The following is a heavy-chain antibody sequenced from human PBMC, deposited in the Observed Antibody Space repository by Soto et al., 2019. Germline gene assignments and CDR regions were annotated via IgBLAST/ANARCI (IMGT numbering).Heavy chain of an antibody. CDR2: INHSGST. V-gene: IGHV4-34*01. J-gene: IGHJ4*02. CDR3: ARGLGSSSSAPHDY. Sequence: QVQLQQWGAGLLKPSETLSLTCAVYGGSFSGYYWSWIRQPPGKGLEWIGEINHSGSTNYNPSLKSRVTISVDTSKNQFSLKLSSMTAADTAVYYCARGLGSSSSAPHDYWGQGTLVTVSS. CDR1: GGSFSGYY. D-gene: IGHD6-6*01.